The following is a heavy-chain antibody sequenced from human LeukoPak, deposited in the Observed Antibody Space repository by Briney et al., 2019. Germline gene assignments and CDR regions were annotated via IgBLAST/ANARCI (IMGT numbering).Heavy chain of an antibody. J-gene: IGHJ5*02. D-gene: IGHD5-24*01. CDR1: GFTFGSYS. CDR2: ISSSSSYI. V-gene: IGHV3-21*01. CDR3: ARDRMGFDP. Sequence: KSGGSLRLSCAASGFTFGSYSMNWVRQAPGKGLEWVSSISSSSSYIYYADSVKGRFTISRDNAKNSLYLQMNSLRAEDTAVYYCARDRMGFDPCGQGTLVTVSS.